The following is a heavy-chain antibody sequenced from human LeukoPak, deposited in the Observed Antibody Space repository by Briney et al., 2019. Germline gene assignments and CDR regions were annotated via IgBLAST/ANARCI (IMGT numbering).Heavy chain of an antibody. V-gene: IGHV6-1*01. J-gene: IGHJ3*02. CDR3: ARAVGPTGAFEI. D-gene: IGHD1-26*01. Sequence: SQTLSLTCAISVDSVSSTSAAWSWIRQSPSRGLEWLGRTYYRSKWYNAYAVSVKSRITISSDTSKNQLSLQLNSVIPEDTAVYYCARAVGPTGAFEIWGQGTMVTVSS. CDR1: VDSVSSTSAA. CDR2: TYYRSKWYN.